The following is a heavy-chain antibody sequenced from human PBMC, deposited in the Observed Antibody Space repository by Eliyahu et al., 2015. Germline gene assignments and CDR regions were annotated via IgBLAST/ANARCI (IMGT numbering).Heavy chain of an antibody. D-gene: IGHD6-6*01. CDR3: ARGLGTTAARGGSFDY. Sequence: EVHLVESGGGLVEPGGXLRLSXAAXGFTFXXYXMNWVRQAPGKGLEWVSSISSGSSYIYYADSVKGRFTISRDTAQNSLYLQMSSLRAEDTAVYYCARGLGTTAARGGSFDYWGQGTLVTVSS. CDR2: ISSGSSYI. J-gene: IGHJ4*02. CDR1: GFTFXXYX. V-gene: IGHV3-21*01.